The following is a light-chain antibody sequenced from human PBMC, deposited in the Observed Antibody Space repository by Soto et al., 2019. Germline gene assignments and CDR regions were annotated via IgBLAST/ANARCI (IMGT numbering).Light chain of an antibody. J-gene: IGKJ5*01. CDR3: QQRSNWPSIT. Sequence: EIVMTQSPATLSVSPGERATLSCRASQSVNSNLAWYQQKPGQAPRLLIYDASNRATGIPGRFSGSGSGTDFTLTINSLEPEDSAVYYCQQRSNWPSITFGQGTRLEIK. CDR2: DAS. CDR1: QSVNSN. V-gene: IGKV3-11*01.